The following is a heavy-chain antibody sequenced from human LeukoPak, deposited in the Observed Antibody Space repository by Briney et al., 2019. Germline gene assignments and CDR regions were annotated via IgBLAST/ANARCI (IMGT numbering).Heavy chain of an antibody. J-gene: IGHJ4*02. V-gene: IGHV5-51*01. Sequence: GESLKISCKGSGYSFTSYWIGWVRQMPGKGLEWMGIIYPGDSDTRYSPSFQGQVTISADKSISTAYLQWSSLKASDTAMYYCVRSSLAYCGGDCYSGFYYWGQGTLVTVSS. CDR3: VRSSLAYCGGDCYSGFYY. CDR2: IYPGDSDT. CDR1: GYSFTSYW. D-gene: IGHD2-21*02.